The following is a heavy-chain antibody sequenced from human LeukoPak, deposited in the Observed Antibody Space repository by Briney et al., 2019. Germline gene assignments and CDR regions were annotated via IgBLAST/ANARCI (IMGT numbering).Heavy chain of an antibody. V-gene: IGHV3-23*01. D-gene: IGHD6-19*01. J-gene: IGHJ4*02. CDR3: AKDLVRGFGSGWSSGDYYFDY. CDR2: ISGSGGST. Sequence: PGGSLRLSCAASGFTFSSYAMSWVRQAPGKGLEWVSAISGSGGSTYYADSVKGRFTISRDNSKNTLYLQMNSLRAEDTAVYYCAKDLVRGFGSGWSSGDYYFDYWGQGTLVTVSS. CDR1: GFTFSSYA.